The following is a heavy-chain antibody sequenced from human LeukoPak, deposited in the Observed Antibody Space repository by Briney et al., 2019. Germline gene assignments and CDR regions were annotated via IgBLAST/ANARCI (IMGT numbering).Heavy chain of an antibody. V-gene: IGHV4-59*08. Sequence: SETLSLTCTVSGGSISSYYWSWIRQPPGKGLEWIGSIYYSGSTNYNPSLKSRVTISVDTSKKQSSLKLSSVTAADTAVYYCARSPLGRYDFWSGYYFDYWGQGTLVTVSS. CDR1: GGSISSYY. D-gene: IGHD3-3*01. CDR2: IYYSGST. CDR3: ARSPLGRYDFWSGYYFDY. J-gene: IGHJ4*02.